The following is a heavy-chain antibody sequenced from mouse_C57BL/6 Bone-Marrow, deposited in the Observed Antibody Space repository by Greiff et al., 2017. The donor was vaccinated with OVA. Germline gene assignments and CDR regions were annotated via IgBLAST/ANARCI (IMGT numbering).Heavy chain of an antibody. CDR1: GYTFTSYW. J-gene: IGHJ2*01. CDR3: ARWLRRGNFDY. V-gene: IGHV1-64*01. D-gene: IGHD2-2*01. CDR2: IHPNSGST. Sequence: VQLQQPGAELVKPGASVKLSCKASGYTFTSYWMHWVKQRPGQGLEWIGMIHPNSGSTNYNEKFKSKATLTVDKSSSTAYMQLSSLTSEDSAVYYSARWLRRGNFDYWGQGTTLTVSS.